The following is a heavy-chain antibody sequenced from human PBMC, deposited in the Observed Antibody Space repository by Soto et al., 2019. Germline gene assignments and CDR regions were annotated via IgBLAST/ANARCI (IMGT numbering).Heavy chain of an antibody. CDR3: ARESEDLTSNFDY. J-gene: IGHJ4*02. CDR1: GFTFSNFE. V-gene: IGHV3-48*03. Sequence: GGSLRLSCAASGFTFSNFEMHWVRQAPGKGLEWVSYINTAGSTKYYADSMKGRFTISRDNAKNSLYLEMNSLRAEDTAVYYCARESEDLTSNFDYWGQGTLVTVSS. CDR2: INTAGSTK.